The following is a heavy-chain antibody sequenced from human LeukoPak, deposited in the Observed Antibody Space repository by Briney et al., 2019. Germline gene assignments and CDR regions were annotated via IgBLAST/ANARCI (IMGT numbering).Heavy chain of an antibody. CDR1: GCHFTSYW. J-gene: IGHJ4*02. D-gene: IGHD6-13*01. CDR3: ARRGSSSCFDY. V-gene: IGHV5-51*01. CDR2: IYPGDCDT. Sequence: GGALEISWKGSGCHFTSYWMGWGRQMPGKGLEWMGIIYPGDCDTRYSPSFQGQVTISADKSISTAYLQWSSLKASDTAMYYCARRGSSSCFDYWGQGTLVTVSS.